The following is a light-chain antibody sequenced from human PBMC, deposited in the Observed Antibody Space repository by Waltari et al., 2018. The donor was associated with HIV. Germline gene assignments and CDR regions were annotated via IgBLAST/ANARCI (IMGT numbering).Light chain of an antibody. J-gene: IGLJ2*01. V-gene: IGLV2-8*01. CDR3: SSFAPTNMFYVL. Sequence: QSTLTQPPSASGSPGQSVTISCTGTSSDIGGYNYVSWYQQHPGKAPKLIMTEVTKRPSGVPVRFSGSKSGNTASLTVSGLQADDEALYYCSSFAPTNMFYVLFGGGTTLTVL. CDR2: EVT. CDR1: SSDIGGYNY.